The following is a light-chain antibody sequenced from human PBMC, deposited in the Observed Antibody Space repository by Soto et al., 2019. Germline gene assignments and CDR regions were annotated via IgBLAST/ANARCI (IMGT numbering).Light chain of an antibody. J-gene: IGLJ3*02. CDR2: RNN. V-gene: IGLV1-47*01. CDR1: SSNVGSNY. CDR3: AAWDGSLSGVV. Sequence: QSVLTQPPSASGTPGQRVTISCSGSSSNVGSNYVYWYQQLPGTAPKLLIYRNNQRPSGVPDRFSGSKSGTSASLAISGLRSEDDADYYCAAWDGSLSGVVFGGGTKVTVL.